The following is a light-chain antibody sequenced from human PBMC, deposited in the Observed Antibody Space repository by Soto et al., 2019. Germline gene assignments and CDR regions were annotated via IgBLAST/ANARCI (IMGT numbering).Light chain of an antibody. Sequence: EIVLTQSPATLSLSPGERATLSCRASQSVSSYLAWYQQKPGQAPRLLIYDASNRATGIPARFSGSGSGTVITPTISSLEPEDFAFYYSQPRSNWPAMYSFGQGTKLEIQ. CDR1: QSVSSY. V-gene: IGKV3-11*01. CDR2: DAS. CDR3: QPRSNWPAMYS. J-gene: IGKJ2*01.